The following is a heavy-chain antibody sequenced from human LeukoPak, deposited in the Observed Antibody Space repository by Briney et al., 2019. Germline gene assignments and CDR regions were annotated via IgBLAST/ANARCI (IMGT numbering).Heavy chain of an antibody. D-gene: IGHD3-3*01. CDR3: ARAGRLRFWTREKNWFDP. Sequence: PSETLSLTCAVYGGSFSGYYWSWIRQPPGKGLEWIGEINHSGSTNYNPSLKSRVTISVDTSKNQFSLKLSSVTAADTAVYYCARAGRLRFWTREKNWFDPWGQGTLVTVSS. CDR2: INHSGST. J-gene: IGHJ5*02. CDR1: GGSFSGYY. V-gene: IGHV4-34*01.